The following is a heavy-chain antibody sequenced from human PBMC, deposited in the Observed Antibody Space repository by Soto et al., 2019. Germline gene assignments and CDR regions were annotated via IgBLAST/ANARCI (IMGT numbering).Heavy chain of an antibody. V-gene: IGHV1-18*01. CDR3: ARPSWYVSCLDY. D-gene: IGHD6-13*01. CDR1: GYTFTSYG. J-gene: IGHJ4*02. Sequence: ASVKVSCKASGYTFTSYGISWVRQAPGQGLEWMGWISAYNGNTNYAQKLQGRVTMTTDTSTSTAYMGLRSLRSDDTAVYYCARPSWYVSCLDYWGQGTPDTVSS. CDR2: ISAYNGNT.